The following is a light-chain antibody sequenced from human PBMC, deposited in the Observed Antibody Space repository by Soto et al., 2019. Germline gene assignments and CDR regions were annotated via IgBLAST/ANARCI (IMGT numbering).Light chain of an antibody. Sequence: QFVLTQPPSASGTPGQRVTISCSGSSSNIGKNTVNWYQQLPGTAPTLLIYSNNQRPSGVPDRFSGSKSGTSASLAISGLQSEDEADYYCAAWDDSLNGVVFGGGTQLTVL. CDR2: SNN. CDR3: AAWDDSLNGVV. V-gene: IGLV1-44*01. J-gene: IGLJ2*01. CDR1: SSNIGKNT.